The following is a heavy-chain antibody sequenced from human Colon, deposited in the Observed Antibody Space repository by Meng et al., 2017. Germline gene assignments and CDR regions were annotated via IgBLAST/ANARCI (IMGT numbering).Heavy chain of an antibody. D-gene: IGHD7-27*01. CDR3: ARGYLGTPVVHFDA. Sequence: GDRQGSGPGLVKPSGTLSRPCAVSGVSVSGSNWWGWVRQSPEKGLEWIGEVHYSGSNNYNPSLKSRVTMSVDKSKNHFSLNLTSVTAADTGVYYCARGYLGTPVVHFDAWGQGTLVTVSS. J-gene: IGHJ4*02. V-gene: IGHV4-4*02. CDR2: VHYSGSN. CDR1: GVSVSGSNW.